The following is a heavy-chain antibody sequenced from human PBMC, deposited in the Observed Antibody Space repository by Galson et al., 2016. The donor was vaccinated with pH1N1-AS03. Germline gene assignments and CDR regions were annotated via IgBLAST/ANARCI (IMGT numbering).Heavy chain of an antibody. D-gene: IGHD3-16*02. CDR3: ASAGYHTPGYHY. CDR1: GGSMTSPDW. V-gene: IGHV4-4*01. J-gene: IGHJ4*02. Sequence: LSLTCAVSGGSMTSPDWWTWVRQPPGKGLEWIGEVRYSGTTSYNPSLNSRVTMSIDKSNNQFSLNLGSVTAADTAVYFCASAGYHTPGYHYWGQGALVTVSS. CDR2: VRYSGTT.